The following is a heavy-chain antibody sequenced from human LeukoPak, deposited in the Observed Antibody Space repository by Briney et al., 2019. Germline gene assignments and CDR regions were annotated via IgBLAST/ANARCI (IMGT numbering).Heavy chain of an antibody. CDR3: AKVGIVGATTSAYFEY. CDR1: GFTFSNYA. J-gene: IGHJ4*02. CDR2: ISDSGVTA. V-gene: IGHV3-23*01. Sequence: GGSLRLSCAASGFTFSNYAMGWVRQAPGQGLDWVSAISDSGVTAYYADSVKGRFTISRDNSKNTLYLQMNSLRPEDTAAYYCAKVGIVGATTSAYFEYWGQGTLVTVSS. D-gene: IGHD1-26*01.